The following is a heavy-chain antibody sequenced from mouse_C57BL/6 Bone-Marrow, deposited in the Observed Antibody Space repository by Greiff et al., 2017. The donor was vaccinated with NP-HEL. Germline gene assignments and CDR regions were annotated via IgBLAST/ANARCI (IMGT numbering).Heavy chain of an antibody. CDR1: GYTFTGYW. CDR2: ILPGSGST. CDR3: ARGWLLFGSYFDY. J-gene: IGHJ2*01. D-gene: IGHD2-3*01. Sequence: VQLQQSGAELMKPGASVKLSCKASGYTFTGYWIEWVKQRPGHGLEWIGGILPGSGSTNYHEKFKGKATFTADTSSNTAYMQLSSLTTEDSAIDYSARGWLLFGSYFDYWGQGTTLTVSS. V-gene: IGHV1-9*01.